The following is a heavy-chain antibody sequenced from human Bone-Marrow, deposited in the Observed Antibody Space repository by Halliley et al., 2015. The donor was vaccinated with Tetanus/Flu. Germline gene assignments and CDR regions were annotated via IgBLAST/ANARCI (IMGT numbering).Heavy chain of an antibody. CDR3: AKYSSGYYIPFDY. J-gene: IGHJ4*02. D-gene: IGHD3-22*01. Sequence: EWVSTISGTDVGTYYAESVKGRFTISRDKSKSTLYLQLNSLRVEDTAVYYCAKYSSGYYIPFDYWGPGSLVPVSS. CDR2: ISGTDVGT. V-gene: IGHV3-23*01.